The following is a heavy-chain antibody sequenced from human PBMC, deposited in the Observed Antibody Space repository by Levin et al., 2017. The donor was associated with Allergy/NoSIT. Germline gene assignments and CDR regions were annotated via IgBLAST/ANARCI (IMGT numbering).Heavy chain of an antibody. CDR3: AKEMTVIGAAGNFDH. CDR2: ISGGGGTT. J-gene: IGHJ4*02. Sequence: PTGGSLRLSCSASGFTFDKYAMNWVRQAPGRGLEWVSVISGGGGTTFYADSVRGRFSVSRDNSKNTLYLEMKSLGVDDTAMYYCAKEMTVIGAAGNFDHWGQGTLVTVSA. CDR1: GFTFDKYA. D-gene: IGHD6-13*01. V-gene: IGHV3-23*01.